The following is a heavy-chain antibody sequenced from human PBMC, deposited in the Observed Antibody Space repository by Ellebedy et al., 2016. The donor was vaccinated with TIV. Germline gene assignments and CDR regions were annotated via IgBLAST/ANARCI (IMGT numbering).Heavy chain of an antibody. V-gene: IGHV4-61*01. CDR2: IYYSGST. CDR1: GGSVSSGSYY. CDR3: ARGEGSVYTDY. Sequence: SETLSLTXTVSGGSVSSGSYYWSWIRQPPGKGLEWIGYIYYSGSTNYNPSLKSRVTISVDTSKNQFSLKLSSVTAADTAVYYCARGEGSVYTDYWGQGTLVTVSS. D-gene: IGHD2-2*02. J-gene: IGHJ4*02.